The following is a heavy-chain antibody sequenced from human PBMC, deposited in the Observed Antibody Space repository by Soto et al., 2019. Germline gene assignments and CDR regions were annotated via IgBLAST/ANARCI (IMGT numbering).Heavy chain of an antibody. Sequence: SETLSLTCAVYGVPISTYYWSWIRQPPGKGLEWIGYNYHSGTTNYNPSLKSRVTISVDTSKNQFSLPLTSVTAADTAIYYCVREADSVYVHAIDYWGQRTLVTVSS. J-gene: IGHJ4*02. CDR3: VREADSVYVHAIDY. CDR2: NYHSGTT. V-gene: IGHV4-59*01. CDR1: GVPISTYY. D-gene: IGHD5-12*01.